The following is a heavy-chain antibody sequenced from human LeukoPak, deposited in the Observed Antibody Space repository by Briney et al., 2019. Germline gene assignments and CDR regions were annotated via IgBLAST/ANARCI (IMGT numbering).Heavy chain of an antibody. CDR2: ISGSGGST. CDR3: AKSYTSGWYGFDY. CDR1: GFTFSSYA. Sequence: GGSLRLSCAASGFTFSSYAMSWVRQAPGKGLEWVSAISGSGGSTYYADSVKGRFTISRDNSKNTLYLQMNSPRAEDTAVYYCAKSYTSGWYGFDYWGQGTLVTVSS. J-gene: IGHJ4*02. D-gene: IGHD6-19*01. V-gene: IGHV3-23*01.